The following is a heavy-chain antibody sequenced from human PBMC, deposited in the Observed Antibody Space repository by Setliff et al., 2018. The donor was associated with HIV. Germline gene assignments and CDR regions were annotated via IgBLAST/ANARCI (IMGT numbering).Heavy chain of an antibody. J-gene: IGHJ4*02. CDR1: GYNFAGHW. V-gene: IGHV5-51*01. CDR3: ARQAVDCSGGTCYSTSAFDY. Sequence: PGESLTISCRSSGYNFAGHWIAWVRQMPGKGLEWMGIVYPDDSDSRYSPSFQGQVTISADKSVSTAYLQWSSLKASDTAMYYCARQAVDCSGGTCYSTSAFDYWGQGTLVTVSS. CDR2: VYPDDSDS. D-gene: IGHD2-15*01.